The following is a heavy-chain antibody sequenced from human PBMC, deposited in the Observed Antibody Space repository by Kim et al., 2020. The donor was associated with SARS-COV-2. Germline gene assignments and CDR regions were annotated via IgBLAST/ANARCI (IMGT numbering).Heavy chain of an antibody. V-gene: IGHV1-46*01. J-gene: IGHJ4*02. Sequence: QKFQGRVTMTRDTSTSTVYMELSSLRSEDTAVYYCARDLAGPNYYDSSGYWGQGTLVTVSS. CDR3: ARDLAGPNYYDSSGY. D-gene: IGHD3-22*01.